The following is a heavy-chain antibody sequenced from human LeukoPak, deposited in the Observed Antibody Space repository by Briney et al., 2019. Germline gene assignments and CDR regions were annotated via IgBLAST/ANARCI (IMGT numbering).Heavy chain of an antibody. D-gene: IGHD2-2*01. CDR3: ASSTSYLGQTFDY. Sequence: SETLSLTCTVSGGSISSYYWSWIRQPPGQGLEWIGYIYTSGSTNYNPSLKSRVTISVDTSKNQFSLRLSSVTAADTAVCYCASSTSYLGQTFDYWGQGTLVTVSS. J-gene: IGHJ4*02. CDR1: GGSISSYY. V-gene: IGHV4-4*09. CDR2: IYTSGST.